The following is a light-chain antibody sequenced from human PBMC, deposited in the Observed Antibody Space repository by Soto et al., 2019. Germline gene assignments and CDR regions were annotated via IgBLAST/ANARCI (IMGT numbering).Light chain of an antibody. V-gene: IGKV1-5*01. J-gene: IGKJ1*01. CDR2: DAS. CDR3: QQDNSYSRT. Sequence: DIQITQSPSSLSASVGDRVTITCRASQSISSYLTWYQQKPGKAPKLLIYDASSLQSGVPSRFSGSGSGTEFTLTISSLQPDDFATYYCQQDNSYSRTFGQGTKVDI. CDR1: QSISSY.